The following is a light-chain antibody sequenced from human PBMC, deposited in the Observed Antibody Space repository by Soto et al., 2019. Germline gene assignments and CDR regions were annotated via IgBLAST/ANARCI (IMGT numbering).Light chain of an antibody. Sequence: EIVLTQSPGTVSLSPGERATLSCRASQSVTSSYLAWYQQKPGQAPRRLIYGVSSRATGIPDRFSGSGAGTDVTLTISRLEPEDFAVYSCQQYGDSPLTFGGGTKVEIK. CDR3: QQYGDSPLT. V-gene: IGKV3-20*01. CDR2: GVS. CDR1: QSVTSSY. J-gene: IGKJ4*01.